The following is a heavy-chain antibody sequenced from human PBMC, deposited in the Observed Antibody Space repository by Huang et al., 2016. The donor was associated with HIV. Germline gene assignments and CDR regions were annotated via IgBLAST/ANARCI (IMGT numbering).Heavy chain of an antibody. CDR1: GFTFSSYG. V-gene: IGHV3-30*02. J-gene: IGHJ3*02. Sequence: QVQLVESGGGVVQPGGSLRLSCAASGFTFSSYGMHWVRQAPGKGREWVAFIRYDGSNKYYADSGRGRFTISRDNSKNTLYLKMNSLRAEDTAVYYCAKGSMANAFDIWGQGTMVTVSS. CDR2: IRYDGSNK. CDR3: AKGSMANAFDI. D-gene: IGHD3-10*01.